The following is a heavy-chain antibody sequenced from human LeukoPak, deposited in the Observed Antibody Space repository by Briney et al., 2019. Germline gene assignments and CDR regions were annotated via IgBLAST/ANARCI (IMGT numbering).Heavy chain of an antibody. D-gene: IGHD5-18*01. J-gene: IGHJ4*02. Sequence: PSETLSLTCTVSGGSISSSSYYWGWIRQPPGKGLEWIGSIYYSGSTYYNPSLKSRVTISVDTSKNQFSLKLSSVTAADTAVYYCARLVDTAGGGFDYWGQGTLVTVSS. CDR3: ARLVDTAGGGFDY. CDR2: IYYSGST. CDR1: GGSISSSSYY. V-gene: IGHV4-39*01.